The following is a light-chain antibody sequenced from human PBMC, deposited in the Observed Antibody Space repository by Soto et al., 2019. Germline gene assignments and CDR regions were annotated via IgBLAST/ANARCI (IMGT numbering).Light chain of an antibody. CDR1: QSVSSY. CDR3: HQRSNWPLT. J-gene: IGKJ4*01. Sequence: EVVLTQSPATLSLSPGGSATLSCRASQSVSSYLAWYQQRPGQALRLLIYDVSMRATGIPARFSGSGSGTDFTLTISSLEPEDFAIYFCHQRSNWPLTFGGGTKLEIK. CDR2: DVS. V-gene: IGKV3-11*01.